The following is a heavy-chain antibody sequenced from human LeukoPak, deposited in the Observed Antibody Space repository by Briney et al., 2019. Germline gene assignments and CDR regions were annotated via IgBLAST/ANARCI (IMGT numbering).Heavy chain of an antibody. D-gene: IGHD1-26*01. CDR3: AKDLGDSGSLPVGSTLDY. Sequence: ASVKVSCKVSGYTLTELSMHWVRQAPGKGLEWMGGFDPEDGETIYAQKFQGRVTMTEDTSTDTAYMELSSLRAEDTAVYYCAKDLGDSGSLPVGSTLDYWGQGTLVTVSS. J-gene: IGHJ4*02. CDR2: FDPEDGET. V-gene: IGHV1-24*01. CDR1: GYTLTELS.